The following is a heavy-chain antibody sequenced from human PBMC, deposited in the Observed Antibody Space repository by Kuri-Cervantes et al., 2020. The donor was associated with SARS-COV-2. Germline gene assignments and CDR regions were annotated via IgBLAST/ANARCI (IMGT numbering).Heavy chain of an antibody. J-gene: IGHJ6*03. CDR3: ARDPGIAAAGTFPKEYYYYYYYMDV. CDR2: IYYSGST. V-gene: IGHV4-39*07. D-gene: IGHD6-13*01. CDR1: GGSISSSSYY. Sequence: ESLKISCTVSGGSISSSSYYWGWIRQPPGKGLEWIGSIYYSGSTYYNPSLKSRVTISVDTSKNQFSLKLSSVTAADTAVYYCARDPGIAAAGTFPKEYYYYYYYMDVWGKGTTVTVSS.